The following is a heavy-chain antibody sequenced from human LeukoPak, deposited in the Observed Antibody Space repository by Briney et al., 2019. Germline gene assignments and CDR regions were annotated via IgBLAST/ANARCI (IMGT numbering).Heavy chain of an antibody. Sequence: PSETLSLTCADYGGSFSGYYWSWIRQPPGKGLEWIWEINHSGSTNYNPSLKSRVTISVDTSKNQFSLKLSSVTAADTAVYYCARRESCSLRGAFDIWGQGTMVTVSS. D-gene: IGHD6-13*01. CDR1: GGSFSGYY. CDR2: INHSGST. V-gene: IGHV4-34*01. CDR3: ARRESCSLRGAFDI. J-gene: IGHJ3*02.